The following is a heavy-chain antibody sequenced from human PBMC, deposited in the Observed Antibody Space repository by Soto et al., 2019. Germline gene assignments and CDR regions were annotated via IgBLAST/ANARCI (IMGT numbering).Heavy chain of an antibody. CDR2: IYSTENT. V-gene: IGHV4-39*02. D-gene: IGHD2-2*03. CDR3: ANLNGYCVSTGCHADYGMDV. J-gene: IGHJ6*02. Sequence: QLPLQESGPGLVKPSETLSLTCTVSGGSVSSNSYSWGWIRQSPGKGLEWIGIIYSTENTYYHPSRVSRFTIPADTSRNDFSLGLSSVTAADAAVYYCANLNGYCVSTGCHADYGMDVWGQGTTVTVSS. CDR1: GGSVSSNSYS.